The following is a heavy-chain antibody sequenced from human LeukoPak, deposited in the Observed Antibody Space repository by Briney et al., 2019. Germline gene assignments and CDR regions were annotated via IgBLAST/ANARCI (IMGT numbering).Heavy chain of an antibody. CDR2: FYYSGPT. J-gene: IGHJ4*02. CDR3: ARADYDTHSDYFDY. CDR1: GGSFSGYY. D-gene: IGHD4-17*01. Sequence: KPSETLSLTCAVYGGSFSGYYWSWIRQPPGKGLEWIGYFYYSGPTIYNPSLKSRVTISVDTSKNQFSLKLSSVTAADTAVYYCARADYDTHSDYFDYWGQGTLVTVSS. V-gene: IGHV4-34*11.